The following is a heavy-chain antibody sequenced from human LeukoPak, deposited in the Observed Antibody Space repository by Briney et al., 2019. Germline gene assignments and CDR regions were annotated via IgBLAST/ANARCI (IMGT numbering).Heavy chain of an antibody. V-gene: IGHV3-48*04. D-gene: IGHD3-22*01. CDR3: ARDPYYYDSSGCFDY. CDR2: ISSSGSTI. Sequence: PGGSLRLSCAASGFTFSNAWMNWVRQAPGKGLEWVSYISSSGSTIYYADSVKGRFTISRDNAKNSLYLQMNSLRAEDTAVYYCARDPYYYDSSGCFDYWGQGTLVTVSS. J-gene: IGHJ4*02. CDR1: GFTFSNAW.